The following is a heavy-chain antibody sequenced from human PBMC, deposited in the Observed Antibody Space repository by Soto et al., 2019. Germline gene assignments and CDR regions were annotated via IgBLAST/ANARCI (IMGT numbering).Heavy chain of an antibody. CDR3: ASPYVPNY. V-gene: IGHV3-23*01. CDR2: ISXSGGRT. CDR1: RFTFNSYA. Sequence: XXSLRLSCAASRFTFNSYAMSWVRQAPGKGLEWXSAISXSGGRTYYEDXXKGRFNIXXANSTNTLHLQMHSLRAQDTAVYYCASPYVPNYWGQGTLVTASS. J-gene: IGHJ4*02. D-gene: IGHD3-16*01.